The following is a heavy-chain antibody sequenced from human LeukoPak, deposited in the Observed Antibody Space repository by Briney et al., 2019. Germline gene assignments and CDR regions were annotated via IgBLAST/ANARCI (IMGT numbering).Heavy chain of an antibody. V-gene: IGHV3-23*01. CDR2: ITGSATNT. Sequence: GGSLRLSCAASGFTFSSYAMSWVRQAPEKGLEWVSTITGSATNTYYAASGKGRFTISRDNSKNTLYLQMNSLRAEDTAVYYCAKYFASGSYYKLPHWGQGTLVTVSS. D-gene: IGHD3-10*01. CDR3: AKYFASGSYYKLPH. CDR1: GFTFSSYA. J-gene: IGHJ1*01.